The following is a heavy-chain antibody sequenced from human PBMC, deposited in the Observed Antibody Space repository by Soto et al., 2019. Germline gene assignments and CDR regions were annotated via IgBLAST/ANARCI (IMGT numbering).Heavy chain of an antibody. CDR3: ARVKGRREQWLAYFDY. V-gene: IGHV1-46*01. D-gene: IGHD6-19*01. CDR1: GYTFTSYY. Sequence: RASVKVSCKASGYTFTSYYMHCVRQTPGQGLEWMGIINPSGGSTSYAQKFQGRVTMTRDTSTSTVYMELSSLRSEDTAVYYCARVKGRREQWLAYFDYWGQGTLVTVSS. J-gene: IGHJ4*02. CDR2: INPSGGST.